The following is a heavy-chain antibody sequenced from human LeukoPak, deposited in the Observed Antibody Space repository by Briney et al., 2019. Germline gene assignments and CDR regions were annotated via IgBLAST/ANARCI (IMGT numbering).Heavy chain of an antibody. CDR3: ARDISGVLDY. CDR1: GYSISSGYY. Sequence: SETLSLTCTVSGYSISSGYYWSWIRQPPGKGLEWIGYIYYSGSTNYNPSLKSRVTISVDTSKNQFSLKLSSVTAADTAVYYCARDISGVLDYWGQGTLVTVSS. V-gene: IGHV4-61*01. CDR2: IYYSGST. D-gene: IGHD3-10*01. J-gene: IGHJ4*02.